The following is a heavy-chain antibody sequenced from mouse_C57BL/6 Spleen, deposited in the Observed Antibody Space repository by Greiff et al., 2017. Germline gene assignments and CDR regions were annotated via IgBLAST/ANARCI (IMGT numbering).Heavy chain of an antibody. V-gene: IGHV1-61*01. CDR3: ARRSYGSYCYAMDY. CDR1: GYTFTSYW. Sequence: VQLQQPGAELVRPGSSVKLSCKASGYTFTSYWMDWVKQRPGQGLEWIGNIYPSDSETHYNQKFKDKATLTVDESSSTAYMQLNSLTSEDSAVYYCARRSYGSYCYAMDYWGQGTSVTVSS. J-gene: IGHJ4*01. D-gene: IGHD1-1*01. CDR2: IYPSDSET.